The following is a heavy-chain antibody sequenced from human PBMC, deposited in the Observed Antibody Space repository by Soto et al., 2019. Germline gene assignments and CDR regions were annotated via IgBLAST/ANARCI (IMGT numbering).Heavy chain of an antibody. D-gene: IGHD3-22*01. CDR1: GFTFSSYA. Sequence: GGSLRLSCAASGFTFSSYAMSWVRQAPGKGLEWVSAISGSGGSTYYADSVKGRFTISRDNSKNTLYLQMNSLRAEDTVGYYGAKARGYSYGDYDRSGYYYFDVWGQGTLVTVSS. V-gene: IGHV3-23*01. CDR2: ISGSGGST. CDR3: AKARGYSYGDYDRSGYYYFDV. J-gene: IGHJ4*02.